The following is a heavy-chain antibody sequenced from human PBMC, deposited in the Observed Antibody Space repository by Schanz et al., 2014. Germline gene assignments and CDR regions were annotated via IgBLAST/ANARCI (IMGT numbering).Heavy chain of an antibody. J-gene: IGHJ5*02. Sequence: EVQLLESGGGLVEPGGSLRLSCAASGFTFSSYAMSWVRQAPGKGLEWLSVISASGGDTYYADSVKGRFTISRDNAKNSLFLQMNSLRAEDTAVYYCARAGYDADNWFDPWGQGTLVNVSS. CDR1: GFTFSSYA. D-gene: IGHD2-2*01. V-gene: IGHV3-23*01. CDR3: ARAGYDADNWFDP. CDR2: ISASGGDT.